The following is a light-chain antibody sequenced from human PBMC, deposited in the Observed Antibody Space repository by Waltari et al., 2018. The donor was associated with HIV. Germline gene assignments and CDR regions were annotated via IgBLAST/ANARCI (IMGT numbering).Light chain of an antibody. Sequence: EIELTQSPGTLSLSPGERATLACRASKSLNSTYLAWYQQQPGQTPRLLIYGASSRAIGIPDRFSGSGSGTDFTLTISRLEPGDFAVYYCHQYGGSPRTFGQGTKVDIK. CDR2: GAS. CDR3: HQYGGSPRT. V-gene: IGKV3-20*01. J-gene: IGKJ1*01. CDR1: KSLNSTY.